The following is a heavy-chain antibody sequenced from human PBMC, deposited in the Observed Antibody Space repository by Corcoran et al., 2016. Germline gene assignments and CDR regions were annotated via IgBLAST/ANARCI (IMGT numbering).Heavy chain of an antibody. D-gene: IGHD6-19*01. V-gene: IGHV3-30*18. CDR1: GFTFSSNG. CDR2: ISYDGSNK. Sequence: QVQLVESGGGVVQPGRSLRLSCAASGFTFSSNGMHWVRQAPGKGLEWVAVISYDGSNKYYADSVKGRFTISRDNSKNTLYLQMNSLRAEETAVYYCAKTLSSGWYGYGMDVWGQGTTVTVSS. CDR3: AKTLSSGWYGYGMDV. J-gene: IGHJ6*02.